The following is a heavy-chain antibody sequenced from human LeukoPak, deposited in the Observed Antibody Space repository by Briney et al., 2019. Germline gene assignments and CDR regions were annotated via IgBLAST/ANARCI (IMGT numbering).Heavy chain of an antibody. J-gene: IGHJ4*02. CDR2: IFSGGTI. CDR1: GFTISNYY. CDR3: AKGNTSYYDFWSGYYYFDY. D-gene: IGHD3-3*01. V-gene: IGHV3-53*01. Sequence: GGSLRLSCEASGFTISNYYMSWVRQAPGKGLEWVSVIFSGGTIYYADAVKGRFTISRDNSKNTLYLQMNSLRAEDTAVYYCAKGNTSYYDFWSGYYYFDYWGQGTLVTVSS.